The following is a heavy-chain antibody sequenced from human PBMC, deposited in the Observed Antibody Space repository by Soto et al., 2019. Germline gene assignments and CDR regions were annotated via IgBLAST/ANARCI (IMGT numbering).Heavy chain of an antibody. Sequence: PGGSLRLSCAASGFTFSSYGMHWVRQAPGKGLEWVAVISYDGSNKYYADSVKGRFTISRDNSKNTLYLQMNSLRAEDTAVYYCAKDKELGMDVWGQGTTVTVSS. D-gene: IGHD3-10*01. CDR1: GFTFSSYG. CDR3: AKDKELGMDV. J-gene: IGHJ6*02. V-gene: IGHV3-30*18. CDR2: ISYDGSNK.